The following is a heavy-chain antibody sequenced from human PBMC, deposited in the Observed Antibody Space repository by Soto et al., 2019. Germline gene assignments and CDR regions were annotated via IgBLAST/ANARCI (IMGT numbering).Heavy chain of an antibody. CDR2: IGERGDWT. CDR1: GFTFSSCE. Sequence: GGSLRLSCAASGFTFSSCEMSCVRQAPGKGVEWVSTIGERGDWTSYADSAKGRFTISRDNSKYMLYLQINNLRVEHTAVYYCAHRTGFDYWGQGTLVTVS. J-gene: IGHJ4*02. CDR3: AHRTGFDY. V-gene: IGHV3-23*01. D-gene: IGHD1-1*01.